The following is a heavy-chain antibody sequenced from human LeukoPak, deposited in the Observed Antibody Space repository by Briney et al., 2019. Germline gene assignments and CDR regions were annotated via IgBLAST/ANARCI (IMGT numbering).Heavy chain of an antibody. CDR1: GFTFSNYW. J-gene: IGHJ5*02. CDR3: ARDFQFYYGSRPNWLDP. CDR2: ISPDGTNT. Sequence: SGGSLTLSCAASGFTFSNYWRHWVRQAPGKGLVWISYISPDGTNTTYADSVRGRFTISRDNAKNTLYLQMNSLTVADTAMYYCARDFQFYYGSRPNWLDPWGRGTLVSVSS. V-gene: IGHV3-74*01. D-gene: IGHD3-10*01.